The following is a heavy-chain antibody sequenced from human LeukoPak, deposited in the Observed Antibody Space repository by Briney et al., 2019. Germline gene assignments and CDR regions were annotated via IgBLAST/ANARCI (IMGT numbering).Heavy chain of an antibody. CDR3: ARDRCSGGSCKYYFDY. D-gene: IGHD2-15*01. CDR2: ISSSSRDI. Sequence: GGSLRLSCAASGFTFISYSMNWVRQAPGKGREWVSSISSSSRDIYYADSVKGRFTISRDHAKHSLYLQMTSLRAEDTAVYYCARDRCSGGSCKYYFDYWGQGTLVTVSS. CDR1: GFTFISYS. V-gene: IGHV3-21*01. J-gene: IGHJ4*02.